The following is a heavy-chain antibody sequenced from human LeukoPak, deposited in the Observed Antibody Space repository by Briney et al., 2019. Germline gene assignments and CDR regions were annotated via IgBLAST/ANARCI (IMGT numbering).Heavy chain of an antibody. CDR3: AREGNHDYGDYATSFDP. Sequence: GGSLRLSCAASGFTFSNAWMSWVRQAPGKGLEWVGRIKSKTDGGTTDYAAPVKGRFTISRDNSKNTLYLQMNSLRAEDTAVYYCAREGNHDYGDYATSFDPWGQGTLVTVSS. D-gene: IGHD4-17*01. V-gene: IGHV3-15*01. J-gene: IGHJ5*02. CDR1: GFTFSNAW. CDR2: IKSKTDGGTT.